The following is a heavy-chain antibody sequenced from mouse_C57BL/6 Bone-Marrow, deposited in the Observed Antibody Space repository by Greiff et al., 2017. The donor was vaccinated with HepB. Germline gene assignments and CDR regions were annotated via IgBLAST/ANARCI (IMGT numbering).Heavy chain of an antibody. CDR3: ADYDPFAY. Sequence: QVQLQQSGPELVKPGASVKLSCKASGYTFTSYDIHWVKQRNGQGLEWIGRIYPRDGSTKYNEKFKGKATLTVDTSSSTAYMELHSLTSDDSAVYFCADYDPFAYWGKGTLVTVS. V-gene: IGHV1-85*01. D-gene: IGHD2-4*01. CDR1: GYTFTSYD. CDR2: IYPRDGST. J-gene: IGHJ3*01.